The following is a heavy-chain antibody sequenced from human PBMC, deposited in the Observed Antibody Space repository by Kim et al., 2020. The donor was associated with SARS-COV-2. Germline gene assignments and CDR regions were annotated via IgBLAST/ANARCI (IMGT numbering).Heavy chain of an antibody. CDR3: VRGVNSGFDS. V-gene: IGHV1-2*04. Sequence: ASVKVSCKSSGYPFIEFYIHWLRQAPGKGLEYLGWINPNSGATNYGQTFKGWVTMTRDTSLRTAYLEVGRLTHDDTAVYWCVRGVNSGFDSWGQGTLITVSS. CDR1: GYPFIEFY. CDR2: INPNSGAT. D-gene: IGHD2-15*01. J-gene: IGHJ4*02.